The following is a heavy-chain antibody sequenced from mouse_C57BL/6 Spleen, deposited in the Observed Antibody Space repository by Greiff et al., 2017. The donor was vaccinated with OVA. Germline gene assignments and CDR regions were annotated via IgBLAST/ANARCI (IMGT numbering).Heavy chain of an antibody. V-gene: IGHV1-26*01. CDR3: ARSPSTAVDGLFDY. CDR1: GYTFTDYY. J-gene: IGHJ2*01. D-gene: IGHD1-2*01. Sequence: EVQLQQSGPELVKPGASVKISCKASGYTFTDYYMNWVKQSHGKSLEWIGDINPNNGGTSYNQKFKGKATLTVDKSSSTAYMELRSLTSEDSAVYYCARSPSTAVDGLFDYWGQGTTLTVSS. CDR2: INPNNGGT.